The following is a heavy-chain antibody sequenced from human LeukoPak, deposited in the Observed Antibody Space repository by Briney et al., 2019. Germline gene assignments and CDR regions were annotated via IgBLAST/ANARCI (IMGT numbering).Heavy chain of an antibody. D-gene: IGHD5-24*01. Sequence: SETLSLTCAVYGGSFSGYYWSWIRQPSGKGLEWIGEINHSGSTNYNPSLKSRVTISVDTSKNQFSLKLSSVTAADTAVYYCARVGGGGYPPDYWGQGTLVTVSS. J-gene: IGHJ4*02. CDR3: ARVGGGGYPPDY. CDR2: INHSGST. V-gene: IGHV4-34*01. CDR1: GGSFSGYY.